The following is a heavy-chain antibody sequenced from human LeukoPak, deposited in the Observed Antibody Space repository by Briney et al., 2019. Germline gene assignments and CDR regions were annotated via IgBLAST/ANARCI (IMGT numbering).Heavy chain of an antibody. Sequence: ASVKVSCKASGGTFSSYAISWVRQAPGQGLEWMGGIIPIFGTANYAQKFQDRVTITADESTSTAYMELSSLRSEDTAVYYCARDHINKVHYYDSSGYYPTWGQGTLVTVSS. CDR3: ARDHINKVHYYDSSGYYPT. CDR2: IIPIFGTA. CDR1: GGTFSSYA. D-gene: IGHD3-22*01. V-gene: IGHV1-69*13. J-gene: IGHJ5*02.